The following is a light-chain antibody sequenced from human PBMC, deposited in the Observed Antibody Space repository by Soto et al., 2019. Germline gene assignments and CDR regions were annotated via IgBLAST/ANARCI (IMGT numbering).Light chain of an antibody. Sequence: DIQLTQSPSFLSASVGDRVTITCRASQVISSYLAWYQQKPGKAPKLLIYAASTLQSGVPSRFSGSRSGTEFTLTISSLQPEDFATYYCQQYKSYPWTFGQGTKVDIK. V-gene: IGKV1-9*01. CDR3: QQYKSYPWT. J-gene: IGKJ1*01. CDR2: AAS. CDR1: QVISSY.